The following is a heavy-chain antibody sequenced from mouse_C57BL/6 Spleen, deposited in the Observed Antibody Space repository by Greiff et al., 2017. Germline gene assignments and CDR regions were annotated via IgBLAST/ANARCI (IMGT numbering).Heavy chain of an antibody. CDR1: GYTFTSYW. CDR2: IYPGSGST. J-gene: IGHJ4*01. CDR3: ARVPPYYYGSSLYAMDY. D-gene: IGHD1-1*01. V-gene: IGHV1-55*01. Sequence: QVQLKQPGAELVKPGASVKMSCKASGYTFTSYWITWVKQRPGQGLEWIGDIYPGSGSTNYNEKFKSKATLTVDTSSSTAYMQLSSLTSEDSAVYYCARVPPYYYGSSLYAMDYWGQGTSVTVSS.